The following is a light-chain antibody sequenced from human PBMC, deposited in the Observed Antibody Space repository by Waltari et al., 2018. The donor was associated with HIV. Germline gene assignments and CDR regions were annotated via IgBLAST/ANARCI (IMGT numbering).Light chain of an antibody. V-gene: IGLV1-47*01. Sequence: QSVLRQPPSASGTPGQRVTISCSGSSSNIGSSYVYWYRQVPGTTPQLLIYRNKQRPSGVPDRFSGSKSGTSASLAISGLRSEDEAYYYCAAWNDNLSGVVFGGGTELTVL. CDR3: AAWNDNLSGVV. CDR2: RNK. J-gene: IGLJ2*01. CDR1: SSNIGSSY.